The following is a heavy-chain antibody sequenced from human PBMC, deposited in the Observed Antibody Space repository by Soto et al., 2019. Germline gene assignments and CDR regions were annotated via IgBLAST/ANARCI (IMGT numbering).Heavy chain of an antibody. V-gene: IGHV3-49*03. CDR1: GFTFGDYV. Sequence: EVQLVESGGGLVQPGRSLRLSCRTSGFTFGDYVMGWFRQAPGKGLEWVGFIRNKAYGGTPEYAASVKGRFTISRDDSKTIVYLQMDNLKTEDTAVYYCTRDYDSSLSHAFNIWGQGTMVTVSS. D-gene: IGHD3-22*01. CDR3: TRDYDSSLSHAFNI. CDR2: IRNKAYGGTP. J-gene: IGHJ3*02.